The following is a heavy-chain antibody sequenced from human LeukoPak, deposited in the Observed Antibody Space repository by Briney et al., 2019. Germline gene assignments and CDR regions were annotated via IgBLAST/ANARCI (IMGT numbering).Heavy chain of an antibody. CDR2: ISGSGGST. D-gene: IGHD3-10*01. J-gene: IGHJ4*02. Sequence: GGSLRLSCAASGFTVSTNYMSWVRQAPGKGLEWVSAISGSGGSTYYADSVKGRFTISRDNSKNTLYLQMNSLRAEDTAIYYCANKDYYASGPGSYDYWGREPWSPSPQ. CDR3: ANKDYYASGPGSYDY. CDR1: GFTVSTNY. V-gene: IGHV3-23*01.